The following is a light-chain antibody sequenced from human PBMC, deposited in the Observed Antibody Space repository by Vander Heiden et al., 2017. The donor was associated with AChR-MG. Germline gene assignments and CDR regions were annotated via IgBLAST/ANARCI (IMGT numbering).Light chain of an antibody. CDR1: KLGDKF. CDR3: QAWDSNTVVV. V-gene: IGLV3-1*01. CDR2: QDI. Sequence: SSELTQPPSVSVSPGQTASITCSGDKLGDKFAAWYQQKPGQSPVLVSYQDIKRPSGIPERFSGSNSGNTATLTISGTQAMDEGDYYCQAWDSNTVVVFGGGTKLTVL. J-gene: IGLJ2*01.